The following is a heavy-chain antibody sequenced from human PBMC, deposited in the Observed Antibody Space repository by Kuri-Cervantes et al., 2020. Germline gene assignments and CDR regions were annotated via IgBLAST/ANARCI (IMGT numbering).Heavy chain of an antibody. J-gene: IGHJ4*02. V-gene: IGHV3-30*18. CDR1: GFTFSSYG. D-gene: IGHD4-11*01. CDR2: ISYDGSNK. Sequence: LSLTCAASGFTFSSYGMHWVRQAPGKGLEWVAVISYDGSNKYYADSVKGRFTISRDNSKNTLYLQMNSLRAEDTAVYYCAKDGSYSNNLADFDYWGQGTLVTVSS. CDR3: AKDGSYSNNLADFDY.